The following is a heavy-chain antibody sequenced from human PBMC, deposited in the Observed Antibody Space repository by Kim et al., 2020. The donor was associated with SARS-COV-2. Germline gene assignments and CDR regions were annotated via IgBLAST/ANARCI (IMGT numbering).Heavy chain of an antibody. V-gene: IGHV3-48*02. CDR3: ARGNYSYTRCYSFPLYY. D-gene: IGHD3-16*02. CDR2: ISSSSSAM. Sequence: GGSLRLSCAASRFTFNGYPMDWVRQAPGRGLEWISYISSSSSAMYYADSVKGRFTISRDNAENSLYLQMNSLRDEDTAVYYCARGNYSYTRCYSFPLYY. CDR1: RFTFNGYP. J-gene: IGHJ6*01.